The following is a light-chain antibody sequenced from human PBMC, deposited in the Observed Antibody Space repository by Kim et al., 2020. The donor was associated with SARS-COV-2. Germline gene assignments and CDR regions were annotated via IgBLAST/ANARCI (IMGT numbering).Light chain of an antibody. CDR2: GAS. Sequence: SASVGNRVNISCHASQDIRNYLNWYQQKADKAPKLLIYGASNLETGVPSRLSGSGSGTDFTFTISSLQPEDIATYYCQQYDIPPYTVGQGTKLEI. J-gene: IGKJ2*01. V-gene: IGKV1-33*01. CDR1: QDIRNY. CDR3: QQYDIPPYT.